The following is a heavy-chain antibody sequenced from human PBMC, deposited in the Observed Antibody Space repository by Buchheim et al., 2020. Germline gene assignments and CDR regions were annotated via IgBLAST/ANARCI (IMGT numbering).Heavy chain of an antibody. Sequence: QVQLQQWGAGLLKPSETLSLTCAAYGGSFSGYYWSWIRQPPGKGLEWIGEINHSGSTNYNPSLKSRVTISVDTSKNQFSLKLSSVTAADTAVYYCARGSIAAAGTGIYYFDYWGQGTL. CDR2: INHSGST. J-gene: IGHJ4*02. CDR3: ARGSIAAAGTGIYYFDY. V-gene: IGHV4-34*01. D-gene: IGHD6-13*01. CDR1: GGSFSGYY.